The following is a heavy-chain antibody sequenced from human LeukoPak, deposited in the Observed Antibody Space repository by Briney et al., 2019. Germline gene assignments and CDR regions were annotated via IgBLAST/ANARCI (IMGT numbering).Heavy chain of an antibody. V-gene: IGHV4-39*01. CDR1: GGSINNKSYY. CDR3: ASLLNGGVAHWFDP. Sequence: SETLSLTSSVSGGSINNKSYYWGWIRQPPGQGLEWIGNVYYSGSTYYNSSLKSRVTISVDTSKNQFSLKLSSVTAAGTAVYYCASLLNGGVAHWFDPWGQGTLVTVSS. D-gene: IGHD7-27*01. J-gene: IGHJ5*02. CDR2: VYYSGST.